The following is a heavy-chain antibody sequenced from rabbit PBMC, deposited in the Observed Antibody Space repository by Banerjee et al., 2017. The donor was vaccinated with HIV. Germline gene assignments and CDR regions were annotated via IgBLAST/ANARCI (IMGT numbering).Heavy chain of an antibody. J-gene: IGHJ6*01. CDR1: GFSFSSSYW. CDR2: IYAGDGNT. V-gene: IGHV1S45*01. Sequence: QEQLVESGGGLVQPGGSLTLTCKASGFSFSSSYWICWVRQAPGKGLEWIGCIYAGDGNTHYASWAKGRFTISKTSSTVDLKMTSLTVADTATYFCARSPGGSSPLWGPGTLVTVS. D-gene: IGHD8-1*01. CDR3: ARSPGGSSPL.